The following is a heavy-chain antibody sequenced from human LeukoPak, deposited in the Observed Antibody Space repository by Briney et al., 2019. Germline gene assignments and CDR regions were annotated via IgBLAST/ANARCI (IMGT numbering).Heavy chain of an antibody. V-gene: IGHV3-74*01. D-gene: IGHD1-1*01. Sequence: GGSLRLSCAASGLTFSNYWMHWVRQAPGKGLEWVSGINTDGKTTVYADSVKGRFTISRDNARNTLYLQMNGPRIEDTAVYYCVVYFQYNNLWGQGTMVTVSS. CDR2: INTDGKTT. J-gene: IGHJ5*02. CDR1: GLTFSNYW. CDR3: VVYFQYNNL.